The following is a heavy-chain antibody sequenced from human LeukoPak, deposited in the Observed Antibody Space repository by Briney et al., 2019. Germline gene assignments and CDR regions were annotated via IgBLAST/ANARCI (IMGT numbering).Heavy chain of an antibody. CDR2: IDPSGHIT. Sequence: GASVKVSCKASGYTFTSYDINWVRQAPGQGLEWMGIIDPSGHITNSAQKFQGRLTVTRDTPTSTVYMELSSLRSDDTAVYYCARDNSIADRGWWFDPWGQGTLVTVSS. V-gene: IGHV1-46*01. CDR3: ARDNSIADRGWWFDP. CDR1: GYTFTSYD. D-gene: IGHD1-14*01. J-gene: IGHJ5*02.